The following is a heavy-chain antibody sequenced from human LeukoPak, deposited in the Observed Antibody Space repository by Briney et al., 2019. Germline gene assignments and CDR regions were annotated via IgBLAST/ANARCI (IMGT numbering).Heavy chain of an antibody. V-gene: IGHV4-59*01. CDR1: GGSISSYY. J-gene: IGHJ3*02. CDR3: ARDRQYYYDSSGYYGTDAFDI. CDR2: IYYSGST. Sequence: SETLSLTCTVSGGSISSYYWSWIRQAPGKGLEWIGYIYYSGSTNYNPSLKSRVTISVDTSKNQFSLKLSSVTAADTAVYYCARDRQYYYDSSGYYGTDAFDIWGQGTMVTVSS. D-gene: IGHD3-22*01.